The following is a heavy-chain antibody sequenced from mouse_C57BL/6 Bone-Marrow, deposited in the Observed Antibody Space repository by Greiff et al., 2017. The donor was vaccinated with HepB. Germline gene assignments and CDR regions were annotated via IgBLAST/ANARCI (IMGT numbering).Heavy chain of an antibody. J-gene: IGHJ3*01. D-gene: IGHD1-1*01. Sequence: EVKLMESGPELVKPGASVKISCKASGYTFTDYYMNWVKQSHGKSLEWIGDINPNNGGTSYNQKFKGKATLTVDKSSSTAYMELRSLTSEDSAVYYCARGYYGSSYGFAYWGQGTLVTVSA. V-gene: IGHV1-26*01. CDR1: GYTFTDYY. CDR2: INPNNGGT. CDR3: ARGYYGSSYGFAY.